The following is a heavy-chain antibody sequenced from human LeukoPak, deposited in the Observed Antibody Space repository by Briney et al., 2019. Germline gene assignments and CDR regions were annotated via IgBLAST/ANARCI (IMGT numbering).Heavy chain of an antibody. CDR1: GYTFTSYG. CDR2: ISAYNGNT. CDR3: ASTKSAVAGTSPFDY. V-gene: IGHV1-18*01. J-gene: IGHJ4*02. Sequence: ASVKVSCKASGYTFTSYGISWVRQAPGQGLEWMGWISAYNGNTNYAQKLQGRVTMTTDTSTSTVYMELSSLRSEDTAVYYCASTKSAVAGTSPFDYWGQGTLVTVSS. D-gene: IGHD6-19*01.